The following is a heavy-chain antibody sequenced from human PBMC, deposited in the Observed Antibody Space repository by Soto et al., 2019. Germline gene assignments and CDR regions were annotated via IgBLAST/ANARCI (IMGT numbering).Heavy chain of an antibody. D-gene: IGHD5-18*01. CDR2: INHSGST. V-gene: IGHV4-34*01. J-gene: IGHJ4*02. CDR3: ARGGGGYSYGYYDY. Sequence: SETLSLTCAVYGGSFSGYYWSWIRQPPGKGLEWIGEINHSGSTNYNPSLKSRVTISVDTSKNQFSLKLSSVTAADTAVYYCARGGGGYSYGYYDYWGQGTLVTVSS. CDR1: GGSFSGYY.